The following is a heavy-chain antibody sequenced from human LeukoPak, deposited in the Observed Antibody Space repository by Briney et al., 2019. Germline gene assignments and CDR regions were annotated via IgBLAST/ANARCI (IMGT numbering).Heavy chain of an antibody. CDR3: ARGADSGYGSDN. CDR1: GFTFSSYA. Sequence: GGSLRLSCAASGFTFSSYAMHWVRQAPGKGLEWVAVISYDGSNKYYADSVKGRFTISRDNSKNTLYLQMNSLRAEDTAVYYCARGADSGYGSDNWGQGTLVSVSS. J-gene: IGHJ4*02. V-gene: IGHV3-30*04. D-gene: IGHD3-9*01. CDR2: ISYDGSNK.